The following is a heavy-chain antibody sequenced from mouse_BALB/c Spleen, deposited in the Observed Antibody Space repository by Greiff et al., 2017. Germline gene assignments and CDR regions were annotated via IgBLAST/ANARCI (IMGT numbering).Heavy chain of an antibody. Sequence: DVKLVESGGGLVKPGGSLKLSCAASGFTFSSYTMSWVRQTPEKRLEWVATISSGGSYTYYPDSVKGRFTISRDNAKNTLYLQMSSLKSEDTAMYYCTRVEGYDDGAWFAYWGQGTLVTVSA. D-gene: IGHD2-2*01. CDR1: GFTFSSYT. J-gene: IGHJ3*01. CDR3: TRVEGYDDGAWFAY. V-gene: IGHV5-6-4*01. CDR2: ISSGGSYT.